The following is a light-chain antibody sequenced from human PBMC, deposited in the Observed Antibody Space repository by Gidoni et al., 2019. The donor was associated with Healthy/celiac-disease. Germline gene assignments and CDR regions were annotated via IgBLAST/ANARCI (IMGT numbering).Light chain of an antibody. V-gene: IGKV1-5*01. J-gene: IGKJ4*01. CDR2: DAS. CDR3: QQYNSYVT. CDR1: QSISSW. Sequence: DIQMTQSPSTLSASVGDRVTITCRASQSISSWLAWYQQKPGKAPKLLIYDASSLESGVPSRFSGSGAGTEFTLTISSLQPDDFATYYCQQYNSYVTFXGXNKVEIK.